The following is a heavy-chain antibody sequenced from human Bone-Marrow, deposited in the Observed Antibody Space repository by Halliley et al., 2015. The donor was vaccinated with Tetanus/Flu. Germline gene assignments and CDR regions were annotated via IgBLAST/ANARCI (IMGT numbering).Heavy chain of an antibody. Sequence: TLSLTCAVYGASLSTNYWTWIRQSPGKGLEWIGEINLKGSTNYYPSLKSRVTLSLDTTKNQFSLKLSSLTAADTGVYYCARGGPYKSSWYSEIYYFDPWGQGTLVPVSS. D-gene: IGHD3-22*01. CDR3: ARGGPYKSSWYSEIYYFDP. CDR1: GASLSTNY. V-gene: IGHV4-34*01. J-gene: IGHJ5*02. CDR2: INLKGST.